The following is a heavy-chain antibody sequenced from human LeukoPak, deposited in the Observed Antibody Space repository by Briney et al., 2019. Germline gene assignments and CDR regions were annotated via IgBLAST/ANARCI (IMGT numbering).Heavy chain of an antibody. CDR3: ARRRSTYYYGSGSYYHGYFDY. CDR1: GGSISSYY. D-gene: IGHD3-10*01. V-gene: IGHV4-59*04. Sequence: PSETLSLTCTVSGGSISSYYWSWIRQPPGKGLEWIGSIYYSGSTYYNPSLKSRVTISVDTSKNQFSLKLSSVTAADTAVYYCARRRSTYYYGSGSYYHGYFDYWGQGTLVTVSS. J-gene: IGHJ4*02. CDR2: IYYSGST.